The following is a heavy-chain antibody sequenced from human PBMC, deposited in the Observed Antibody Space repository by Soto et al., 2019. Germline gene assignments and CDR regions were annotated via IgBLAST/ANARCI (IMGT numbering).Heavy chain of an antibody. CDR3: ARDLWGYCGTDCYPLDV. Sequence: PETLYLTCSVSGGSIGRYYSSWIRQARGKGLEWIGYMFNTGSTVYNPPFKSRVTISVDTSKNQFSLKLNSVTAADTAVYYCARDLWGYCGTDCYPLDVWGQGTTVTVS. J-gene: IGHJ6*01. CDR1: GGSIGRYY. CDR2: MFNTGST. D-gene: IGHD2-21*02. V-gene: IGHV4-59*01.